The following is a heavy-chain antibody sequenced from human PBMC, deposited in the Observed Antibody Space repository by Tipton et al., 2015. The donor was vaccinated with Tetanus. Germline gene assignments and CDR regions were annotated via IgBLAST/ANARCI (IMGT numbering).Heavy chain of an antibody. CDR3: ARLVKQWLVPEDY. J-gene: IGHJ4*02. CDR1: GGTFTTYG. Sequence: QVQLVQSGAEVKKPGSSVKVSCKASGGTFTTYGINWVRQAPGQGLEWLGWNGGYKGETNYAQKFQGRVTMTTDTSANTAYMELRSLRSDDTAVYFCARLVKQWLVPEDYWGQGTLVIVSS. D-gene: IGHD6-19*01. V-gene: IGHV1-18*01. CDR2: NGGYKGET.